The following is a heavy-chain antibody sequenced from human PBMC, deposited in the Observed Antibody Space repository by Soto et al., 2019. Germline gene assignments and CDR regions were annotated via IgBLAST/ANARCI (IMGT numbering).Heavy chain of an antibody. CDR1: GFTFSSYD. J-gene: IGHJ6*02. D-gene: IGHD7-27*01. Sequence: GGSLRLSCAASGFTFSSYDMHWVRQATGKGLEWVSAIGTAGDTYYPGSVKGRFTISRENAKNLLYLQMNSLRAEDTAVYYCARRPTNGGYDRPDYYYYGMDVWGQGTTVTVSS. CDR2: IGTAGDT. CDR3: ARRPTNGGYDRPDYYYYGMDV. V-gene: IGHV3-13*01.